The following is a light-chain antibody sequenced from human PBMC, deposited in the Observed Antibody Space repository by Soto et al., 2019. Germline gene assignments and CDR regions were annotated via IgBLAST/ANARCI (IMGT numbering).Light chain of an antibody. CDR1: QSVSSY. CDR3: QQRSNWPHT. CDR2: DAS. Sequence: EIVLTQSPATLSLSPGERATLSCRASQSVSSYLAWYQQKPGQAPRLLIYDASNRATGIPARFSGSGSGTDFSLPISSLEPEDVAVFYCQQRSNWPHTFGQGTKLEIK. V-gene: IGKV3-11*01. J-gene: IGKJ2*01.